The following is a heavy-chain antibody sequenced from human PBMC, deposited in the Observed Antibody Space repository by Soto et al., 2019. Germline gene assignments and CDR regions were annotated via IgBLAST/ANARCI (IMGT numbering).Heavy chain of an antibody. CDR1: GASVTGFY. CDR2: VFHSGSS. Sequence: SETLSLTCTVSGASVTGFYWSWIRQPPGKGLEWIGYVFHSGSSNYNPSLKSRVTISVDTSKSQISLRLTSVTAADTAMYYCARPSHGEPDYWGQGALVTVSS. J-gene: IGHJ4*02. V-gene: IGHV4-59*02. CDR3: ARPSHGEPDY.